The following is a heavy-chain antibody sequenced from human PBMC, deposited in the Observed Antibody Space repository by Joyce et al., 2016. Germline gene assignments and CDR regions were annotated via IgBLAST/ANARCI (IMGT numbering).Heavy chain of an antibody. Sequence: QVQLQESGPGLVKPSETLSLTCTVSGGSISIHYWSWIRQPPGKRLEWMGYIYYSGSTNDNPSLKSRVTISVDTSKNLFSLKLRSVSAADTAVYYCARGLGTPYGMDVWGQGTTVTVSS. CDR2: IYYSGST. D-gene: IGHD7-27*01. J-gene: IGHJ6*02. V-gene: IGHV4-59*11. CDR1: GGSISIHY. CDR3: ARGLGTPYGMDV.